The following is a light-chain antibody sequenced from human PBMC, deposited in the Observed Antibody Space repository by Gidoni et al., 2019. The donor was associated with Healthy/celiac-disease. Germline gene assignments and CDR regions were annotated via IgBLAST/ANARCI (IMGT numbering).Light chain of an antibody. CDR3: QQYGSSPI. CDR1: QSVSSSY. Sequence: EIVLTQSPGTLSLSPGERATLSCRASQSVSSSYLAWYQQKPGQAPRLLIYGASSGSGTDFTLTISRLEPEDFAVYYCQQYGSSPIFGGGTKVEI. V-gene: IGKV3-20*01. CDR2: GAS. J-gene: IGKJ4*01.